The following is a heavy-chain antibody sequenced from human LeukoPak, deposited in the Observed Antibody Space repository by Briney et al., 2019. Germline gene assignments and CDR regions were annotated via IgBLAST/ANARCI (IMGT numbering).Heavy chain of an antibody. CDR2: INPSGGST. Sequence: GASVKVSCTASGYTFTSYYMHWVRQAPGQGLEWMGIINPSGGSTSYAQKFQGRVTMTRDTSTSTVYMELSSLRSEDTAVYYCARDPYGPRTGYYYYMDVWGKGTTVTVSS. CDR3: ARDPYGPRTGYYYYMDV. J-gene: IGHJ6*03. V-gene: IGHV1-46*01. D-gene: IGHD4-17*01. CDR1: GYTFTSYY.